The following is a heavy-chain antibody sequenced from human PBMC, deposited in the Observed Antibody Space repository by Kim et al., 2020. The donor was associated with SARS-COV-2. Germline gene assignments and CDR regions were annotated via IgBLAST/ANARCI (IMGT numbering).Heavy chain of an antibody. D-gene: IGHD2-21*02. CDR2: IKYSGTT. V-gene: IGHV4-59*01. CDR3: ARGLRNHNWFDP. J-gene: IGHJ5*02. CDR1: GGSITTNY. Sequence: SETLSLTCTVSGGSITTNYWSWIRQPPGKGLEWIGFIKYSGTTNYNPSLKSRVTISVDTSKTQFSLRLSSVTAADTAVYYCARGLRNHNWFDPWGQGALVTVSS.